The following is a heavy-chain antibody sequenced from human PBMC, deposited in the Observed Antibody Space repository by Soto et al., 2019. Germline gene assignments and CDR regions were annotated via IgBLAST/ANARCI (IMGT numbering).Heavy chain of an antibody. CDR3: ASPLRLGELSLRY. CDR1: GGSISSGGYY. D-gene: IGHD3-16*02. CDR2: IYYSGST. V-gene: IGHV4-31*03. J-gene: IGHJ4*02. Sequence: PSETLSLTCTVSGGSISSGGYYWSWIRQHPGKGLEWIGYIYYSGSTYYNPSLKSRVTISVDTSKNQFYLKLSSVTAADTAVYYCASPLRLGELSLRYWGQGTLVTVSS.